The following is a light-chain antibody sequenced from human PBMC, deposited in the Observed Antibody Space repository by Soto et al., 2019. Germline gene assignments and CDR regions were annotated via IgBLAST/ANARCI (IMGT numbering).Light chain of an antibody. CDR1: QRGSSSY. CDR2: GAS. Sequence: EIVLTQSPGTLSLSPGESATLSCRASQRGSSSYLAWYQQKPGQAPRLLIYGASSRASGIPDRFSGSGSGTDFTLTISRLEPEDFAVYSGQQYCSAPWTFGQGTKVDIK. J-gene: IGKJ1*01. CDR3: QQYCSAPWT. V-gene: IGKV3-20*01.